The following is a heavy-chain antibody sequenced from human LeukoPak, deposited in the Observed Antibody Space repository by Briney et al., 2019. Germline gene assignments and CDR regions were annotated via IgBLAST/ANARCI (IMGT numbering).Heavy chain of an antibody. CDR2: IIPILGIA. CDR3: ASRFGSGGYYNDAFDI. D-gene: IGHD3-10*01. CDR1: GGTFSSYA. J-gene: IGHJ3*02. Sequence: SVKVSCKASGGTFSSYAISWVRQAPGQGLEWMGRIIPILGIANYAQKFQGRVTITADKSTSTAYMELSSLRSEDTAVYYCASRFGSGGYYNDAFDIWGQGTMVTVSS. V-gene: IGHV1-69*04.